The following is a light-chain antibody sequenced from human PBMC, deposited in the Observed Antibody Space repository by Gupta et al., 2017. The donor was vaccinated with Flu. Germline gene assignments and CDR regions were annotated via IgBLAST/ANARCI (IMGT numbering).Light chain of an antibody. CDR1: QGVNNH. V-gene: IGKV1-8*01. Sequence: IRMTQSPSSFSATTGDTVTITCRASQGVNNHLAWYQQKPGKAPKLLIFDASTLHSGVPSRFSGSGSGTDFTLTISRLQSDDFATYYCQQYYNYLSWTFGQGTRVEIK. CDR2: DAS. J-gene: IGKJ1*01. CDR3: QQYYNYLSWT.